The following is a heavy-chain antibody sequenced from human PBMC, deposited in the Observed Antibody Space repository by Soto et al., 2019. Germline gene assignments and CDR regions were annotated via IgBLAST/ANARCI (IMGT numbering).Heavy chain of an antibody. Sequence: GGSLRLSCAASGFTFSSYSMNWVRQAPGKGLEWVSSISSSSSYIYYADSVKGRFTISRDNAKNSLYLQMNSLRAEDTAVYYCARAARLWFGELLSDYYYYGMDVWGQGTKVIVSS. CDR3: ARAARLWFGELLSDYYYYGMDV. J-gene: IGHJ6*02. V-gene: IGHV3-21*01. CDR2: ISSSSSYI. D-gene: IGHD3-10*01. CDR1: GFTFSSYS.